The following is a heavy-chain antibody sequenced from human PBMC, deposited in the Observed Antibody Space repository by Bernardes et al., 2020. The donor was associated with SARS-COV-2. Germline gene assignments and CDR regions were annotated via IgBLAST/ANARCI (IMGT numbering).Heavy chain of an antibody. Sequence: GGSLRLSCAASGFTFSNYWVHWVRQAPGKGLMWVSRINGDGSRTTYADSVKGRFTISRDNTENTLYLQMNSLRAEDTAVYYCVRGPSDGHGRFEYWGQGTLGTVSS. CDR2: INGDGSRT. V-gene: IGHV3-74*01. J-gene: IGHJ4*02. CDR3: VRGPSDGHGRFEY. CDR1: GFTFSNYW.